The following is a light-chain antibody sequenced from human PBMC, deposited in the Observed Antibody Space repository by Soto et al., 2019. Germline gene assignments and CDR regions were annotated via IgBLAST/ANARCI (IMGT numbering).Light chain of an antibody. V-gene: IGLV3-21*04. J-gene: IGLJ3*02. CDR3: QVWDSSSDHRV. CDR2: YDS. Sequence: SYELTQPPSVSVAPGQTARITCGGDNIRTKSVHWFQQKPGQAPVLVIYYDSDRPSGIPERFSGSNSGNTATLTIGRVEAGDEADYYCQVWDSSSDHRVFGGGTKLTVL. CDR1: NIRTKS.